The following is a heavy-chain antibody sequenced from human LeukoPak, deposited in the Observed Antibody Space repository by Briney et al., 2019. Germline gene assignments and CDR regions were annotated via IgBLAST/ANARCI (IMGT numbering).Heavy chain of an antibody. V-gene: IGHV3-48*03. CDR1: GFTFSSYE. D-gene: IGHD3-10*02. CDR3: AELGLTMIGGV. J-gene: IGHJ6*04. Sequence: GGSLRLSCAASGFTFSSYEMNWVRQAPGKGLEWVSYISSSGNTIYYADSVKGRFTISRGNAKNSLYLQMNSLRAEDTAVYYCAELGLTMIGGVWGKGTTVTISS. CDR2: ISSSGNTI.